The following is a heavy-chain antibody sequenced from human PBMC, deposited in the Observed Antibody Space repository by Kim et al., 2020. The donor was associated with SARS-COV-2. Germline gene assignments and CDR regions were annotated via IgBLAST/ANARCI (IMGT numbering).Heavy chain of an antibody. CDR3: AREGYSYGPYYYYYGMDV. CDR1: GGSISSYY. CDR2: IYYSGST. Sequence: SETLSLTCTVSGGSISSYYWSWIRQPPGKGLEWIGYIYYSGSTNYNPSLKSRVTISVDTSKNQFSLKLSSVTAADTAVYYCAREGYSYGPYYYYYGMDVWGQGTTVTVSS. J-gene: IGHJ6*02. V-gene: IGHV4-59*01. D-gene: IGHD5-18*01.